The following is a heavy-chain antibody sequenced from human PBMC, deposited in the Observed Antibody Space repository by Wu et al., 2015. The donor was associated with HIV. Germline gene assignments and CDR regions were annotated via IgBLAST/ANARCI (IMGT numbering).Heavy chain of an antibody. D-gene: IGHD3-22*01. CDR3: ARSSNYYDSSGYSGG. CDR1: GGTFSSYS. CDR2: IIPIFGTA. Sequence: QVQLVQSGPEVRRPGSSVKVSCKASGGTFSSYSISWIRQAPGQGLEWMGRIIPIFGTANYAQKFQGRVTITADESTNTAYMQLSSLRSEDTAIYYCARSSNYYDSSGYSGGWGQGTLVTVSS. J-gene: IGHJ4*02. V-gene: IGHV1-69*15.